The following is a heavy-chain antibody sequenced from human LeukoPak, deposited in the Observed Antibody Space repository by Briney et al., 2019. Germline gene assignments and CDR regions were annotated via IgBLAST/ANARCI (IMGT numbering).Heavy chain of an antibody. D-gene: IGHD2-15*01. J-gene: IGHJ5*02. CDR1: GGSISHYY. CDR2: IYYSGSS. Sequence: SETLSLTCTVSGGSISHYYWSWIRQPPGKGLEWIAYIYYSGSSYYNPSLKSRVTTSVDTSKNQFSLKLSSVTAADTAVYYCARDIIEGYCSGGSCYGWFDPWGQGTLVTVSS. CDR3: ARDIIEGYCSGGSCYGWFDP. V-gene: IGHV4-59*01.